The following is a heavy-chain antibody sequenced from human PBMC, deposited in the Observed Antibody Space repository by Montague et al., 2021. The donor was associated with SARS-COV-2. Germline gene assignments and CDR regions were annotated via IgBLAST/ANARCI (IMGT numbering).Heavy chain of an antibody. D-gene: IGHD7-27*01. CDR2: VDPEDGKT. CDR3: ATSADWGSTGRFDF. Sequence: SGKVSCKVSGYSLTELPVHWVRQAPGKGLEWMGGVDPEDGKTIYAQNFQGRLTIAEDTFADTAYMELSSLSSDDTAVYYCATSADWGSTGRFDFWGQGTLVTVSS. CDR1: GYSLTELP. V-gene: IGHV1-24*01. J-gene: IGHJ4*02.